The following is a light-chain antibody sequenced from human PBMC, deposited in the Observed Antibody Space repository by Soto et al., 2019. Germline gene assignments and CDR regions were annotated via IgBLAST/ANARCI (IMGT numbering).Light chain of an antibody. V-gene: IGKV1-39*01. CDR2: GAS. CDR3: QQRYSTPRT. J-gene: IGKJ1*01. CDR1: QSISSY. Sequence: DIQMTQSPSSLSASVGERVTITCRASQSISSYLNWYQQKPGKAPKLLIYGASSLQSGVPSRFSSSGSGTDFTLTISSLQPEDFATYYCQQRYSTPRTFGQGTKVEIK.